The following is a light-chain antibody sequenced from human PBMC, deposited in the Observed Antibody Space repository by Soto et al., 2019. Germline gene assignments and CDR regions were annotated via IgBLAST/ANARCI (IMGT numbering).Light chain of an antibody. CDR2: DVS. CDR3: CSYAGSYSVL. J-gene: IGLJ2*01. Sequence: QSALTQPRSVSGSPGQSVTISCTGTSSDIGGYNYVSWYQQHPGKAPKLMIFDVSKRPSGVPGRFSGSKSGNTASLTISGLQAEDEADYYCCSYAGSYSVLFGGGTKLTVL. V-gene: IGLV2-11*01. CDR1: SSDIGGYNY.